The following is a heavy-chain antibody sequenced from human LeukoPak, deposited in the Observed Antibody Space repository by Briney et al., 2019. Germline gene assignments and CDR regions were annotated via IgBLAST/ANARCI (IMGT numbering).Heavy chain of an antibody. CDR1: GFTFSSYW. CDR2: INSDGSST. J-gene: IGHJ4*02. Sequence: GGSLRLSCEASGFTFSSYWMHWVRQAPGKGLVWVSRINSDGSSTSYADSVKGRFTISRGNAKNSLYLQMNSLRAEDTAVYYCARDGSRSCSSTSCYFDYWGQGTLVTVSS. V-gene: IGHV3-74*01. CDR3: ARDGSRSCSSTSCYFDY. D-gene: IGHD2-2*01.